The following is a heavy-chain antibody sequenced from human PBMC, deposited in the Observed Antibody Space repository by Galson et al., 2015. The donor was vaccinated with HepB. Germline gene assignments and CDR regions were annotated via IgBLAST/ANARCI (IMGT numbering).Heavy chain of an antibody. J-gene: IGHJ4*02. Sequence: SLRLSCAASGFTFSSYAMSWVRQAPGKGLEWVSAISGSGGSTYYADSVKGRFTISRDNSKNTLYLQRNSLRAEDTAVYYCAKARGITIFGVAQTNDYWGQGTLVTVSS. V-gene: IGHV3-23*01. D-gene: IGHD3-3*01. CDR1: GFTFSSYA. CDR2: ISGSGGST. CDR3: AKARGITIFGVAQTNDY.